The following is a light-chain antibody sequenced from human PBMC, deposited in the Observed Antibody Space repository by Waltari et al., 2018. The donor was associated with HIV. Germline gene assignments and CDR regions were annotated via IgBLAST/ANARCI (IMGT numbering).Light chain of an antibody. CDR3: QQYASSPGT. J-gene: IGKJ1*01. V-gene: IGKV3-20*01. Sequence: EIVLTQSPDTLSLSPGERATLSCRASQSVSSSYLAWYQQKPGQAPRLLIYGASSRATGIPDRFSGSGSGTDFTLTISRLETEDFAVYYCQQYASSPGTFGQGTKVEIK. CDR1: QSVSSSY. CDR2: GAS.